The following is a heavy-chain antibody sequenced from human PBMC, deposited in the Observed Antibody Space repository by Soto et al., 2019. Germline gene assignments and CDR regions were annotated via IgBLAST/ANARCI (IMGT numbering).Heavy chain of an antibody. CDR1: GYTFTKYY. V-gene: IGHV1-46*03. CDR2: INPNWGST. D-gene: IGHD3-22*01. Sequence: QVQLVQSGAEVKKPGASVKVSCKASGYTFTKYYLHWERQAPGQGLEWMGIINPNWGSTTYAEKSQGRVTLTRDTSTSTAYMELSSLRSEDTAVYYSARAIKVDPPAPSDALDIWGQGTMVAVSS. J-gene: IGHJ3*02. CDR3: ARAIKVDPPAPSDALDI.